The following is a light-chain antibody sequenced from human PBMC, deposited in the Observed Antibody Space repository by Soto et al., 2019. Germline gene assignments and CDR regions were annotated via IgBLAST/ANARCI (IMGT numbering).Light chain of an antibody. Sequence: DIQMTQSPSTLSGSVGDRVTITWRASQTISSWLGWYQQKPGKAPKLLIYKASTLKSGVPSRFSGSGSGTEFTLTISSLQPDDFATYYCQHYNSYSEAFGQGTKVELK. CDR1: QTISSW. J-gene: IGKJ1*01. CDR3: QHYNSYSEA. V-gene: IGKV1-5*03. CDR2: KAS.